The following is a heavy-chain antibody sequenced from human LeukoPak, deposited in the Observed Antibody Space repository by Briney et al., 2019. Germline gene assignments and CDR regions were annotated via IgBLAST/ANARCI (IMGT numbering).Heavy chain of an antibody. CDR2: ISYSGST. Sequence: SETLSLTCSVSGGSITVYYWNWIRQSPGKGLEWIGSISYSGSTNYNPSLKSRVTISIDTSKNRFSLKVSSVFAADTAMYYCARGGSRSYTSSTLDYWGQGTLVTVSS. J-gene: IGHJ4*02. D-gene: IGHD6-6*01. CDR1: GGSITVYY. CDR3: ARGGSRSYTSSTLDY. V-gene: IGHV4-59*12.